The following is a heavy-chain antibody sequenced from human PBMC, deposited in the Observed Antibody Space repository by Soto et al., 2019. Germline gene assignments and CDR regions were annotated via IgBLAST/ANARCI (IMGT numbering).Heavy chain of an antibody. CDR1: GCVFRRYA. J-gene: IGHJ6*02. V-gene: IGHV1-69*13. CDR2: IVPIFGTT. CDR3: ARPDEGSYHANNQYYFALDF. Sequence: SVKVSCKVSGCVFRRYAISWVRQAPGQGLEWLGGIVPIFGTTNYAQKFQGRVTIVADESTSTAYMDLSSLRSDDTAVYYCARPDEGSYHANNQYYFALDFWGQGTMVSVSS. D-gene: IGHD3-16*02.